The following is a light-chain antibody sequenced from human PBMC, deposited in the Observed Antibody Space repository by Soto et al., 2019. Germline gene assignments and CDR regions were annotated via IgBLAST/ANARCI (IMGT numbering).Light chain of an antibody. CDR2: LEGSGSY. J-gene: IGLJ3*02. V-gene: IGLV4-60*03. CDR3: ETWDSNIWV. Sequence: QPVLTQSSSASASLGSSVKLTCTLSSGHSSYIIAWHQQQPGKAPRYLMKLEGSGSYNKGSGVPDRFSGSSSGADRYLTISNVPSEDEADYYCETWDSNIWVFGGGTKLTVL. CDR1: SGHSSYI.